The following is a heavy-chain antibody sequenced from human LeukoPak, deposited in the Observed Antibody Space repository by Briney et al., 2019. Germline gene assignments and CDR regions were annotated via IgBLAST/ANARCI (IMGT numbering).Heavy chain of an antibody. V-gene: IGHV4-4*07. CDR2: IYTSGST. D-gene: IGHD2-2*02. CDR1: GGSISSYY. CDR3: TTSRTNDCSSPSCYTDY. J-gene: IGHJ4*02. Sequence: SETLSLTCTVSGGSISSYYWSWIRQPAGKGLEWIGRIYTSGSTNYNPSLKSRVTMSVDTSKNQFSLKLSSVTAADTAVYYCTTSRTNDCSSPSCYTDYWGQGTLVTVSS.